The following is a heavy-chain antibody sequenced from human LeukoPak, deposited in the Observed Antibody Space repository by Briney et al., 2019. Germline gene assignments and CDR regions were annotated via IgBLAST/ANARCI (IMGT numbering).Heavy chain of an antibody. CDR3: TTEYYDFWSGYPDYYYGMDV. D-gene: IGHD3-3*01. CDR2: IKSKTDGGTT. CDR1: GFTFSNAW. Sequence: PGGSLRLSCAASGFTFSNAWMSWVRQAPGKGLEWAGRIKSKTDGGTTDYAAPVKGRFTISRDDSKNTLYLQMNSLKTEDTAVYYCTTEYYDFWSGYPDYYYGMDVWGQGTTVTVSS. J-gene: IGHJ6*02. V-gene: IGHV3-15*01.